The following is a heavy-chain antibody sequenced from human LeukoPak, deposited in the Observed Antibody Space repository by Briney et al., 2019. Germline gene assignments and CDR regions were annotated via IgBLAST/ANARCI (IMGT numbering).Heavy chain of an antibody. J-gene: IGHJ3*01. V-gene: IGHV3-7*01. CDR1: GFTFSNYW. D-gene: IGHD2-2*01. CDR2: IKQDGSEK. Sequence: PGGSLRLSCAASGFTFSNYWMTWVRQAPGKGLEWVANIKQDGSEKNYVDSVKGRFTISRDNAQNSLYPQMNSLRAEDTAVYYCASTATCSFWGQGTMVTVSS. CDR3: ASTATCSF.